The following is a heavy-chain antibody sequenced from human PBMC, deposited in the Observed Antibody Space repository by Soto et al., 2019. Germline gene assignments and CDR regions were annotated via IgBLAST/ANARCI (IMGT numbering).Heavy chain of an antibody. CDR2: ISSSDTII. D-gene: IGHD3-22*01. V-gene: IGHV3-11*01. J-gene: IGHJ4*02. Sequence: LRLSCAASGFTFSDYYMSWIRQAPGKGLEWVSYISSSDTIIYYADSVKGRFTISRDNAKNSLYLQMNSLRAEDTAVYYCARDLGYYDSSGYFDYWGQGTLVTVSS. CDR3: ARDLGYYDSSGYFDY. CDR1: GFTFSDYY.